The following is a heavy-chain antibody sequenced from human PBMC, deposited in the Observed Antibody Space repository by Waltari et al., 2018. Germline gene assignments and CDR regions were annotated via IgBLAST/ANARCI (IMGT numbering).Heavy chain of an antibody. CDR3: ARRGRLRQLELGFDY. CDR1: GGSISSSSYY. V-gene: IGHV4-39*01. D-gene: IGHD6-6*01. J-gene: IGHJ4*02. CDR2: IYYSGST. Sequence: QLQLQESGPGLVKPSETLSLTCTVSGGSISSSSYYWGWIRQPPGKGLEWMGSIYYSGSTYYNPSLKSRVTISVDTSKNQFSLKLSSVTAADTAVYYCARRGRLRQLELGFDYWGQGTLVTVSS.